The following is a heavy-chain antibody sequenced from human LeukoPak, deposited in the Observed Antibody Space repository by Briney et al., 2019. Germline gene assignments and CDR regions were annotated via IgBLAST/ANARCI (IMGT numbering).Heavy chain of an antibody. CDR3: ARGRSGSHPHYFDC. Sequence: GGSLRLSCAASGLTFSSYGMHWVRRAPGKGLEWVAFIWSDGSNQYYADSVKGRFTISRDNSKNTLYLQMNSLRAEDTAVYYCARGRSGSHPHYFDCWGQGTLVTVSS. D-gene: IGHD1-26*01. V-gene: IGHV3-33*01. CDR1: GLTFSSYG. CDR2: IWSDGSNQ. J-gene: IGHJ4*02.